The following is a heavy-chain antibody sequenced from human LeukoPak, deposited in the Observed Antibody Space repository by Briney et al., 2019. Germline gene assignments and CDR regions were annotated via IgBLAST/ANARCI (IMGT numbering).Heavy chain of an antibody. CDR2: IRSRLYGGTT. CDR1: GFTFGDYG. Sequence: GGSLRLSCTSTGFTFGDYGVTWVRQAPGKGLEGGGFIRSRLYGGTTEYAASVKDRFIVSRDDSKSIAYLEVNSVSSEDTAVYFCGRGLTVVGAKYYFDYWGQGALVTVSS. V-gene: IGHV3-49*04. J-gene: IGHJ4*02. D-gene: IGHD1-26*01. CDR3: GRGLTVVGAKYYFDY.